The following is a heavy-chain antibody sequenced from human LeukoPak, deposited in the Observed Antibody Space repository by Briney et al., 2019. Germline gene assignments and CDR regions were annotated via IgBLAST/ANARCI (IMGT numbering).Heavy chain of an antibody. CDR2: ISPSNGAT. D-gene: IGHD6-25*01. V-gene: IGHV1-2*02. CDR3: AVSVQAAAIPAFDN. CDR1: GSMFAGHY. J-gene: IGHJ4*02. Sequence: ASVKVSCKASGSMFAGHYRHWMRQAPGQGPEWMGWISPSNGATKYAQNFQGRVTMTRDTSISTAYMELSDLRSDDTAVYYCAVSVQAAAIPAFDNWGQGTLVTVSS.